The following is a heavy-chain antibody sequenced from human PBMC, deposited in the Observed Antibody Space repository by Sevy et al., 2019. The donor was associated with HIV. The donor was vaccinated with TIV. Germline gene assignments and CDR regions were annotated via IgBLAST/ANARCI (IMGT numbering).Heavy chain of an antibody. D-gene: IGHD6-13*01. CDR1: GFTFSDHY. CDR3: ATHAGIAAAGRVFDY. Sequence: GGSLRLSCVASGFTFSDHYMEWVRQAPGKGLEWVGCTRNKADGYTTEYAASVKGRFTISREESKNSLYVQMNSLKAEDTAVYYCATHAGIAAAGRVFDYWGQGTLVTVSS. J-gene: IGHJ4*02. CDR2: TRNKADGYTT. V-gene: IGHV3-72*01.